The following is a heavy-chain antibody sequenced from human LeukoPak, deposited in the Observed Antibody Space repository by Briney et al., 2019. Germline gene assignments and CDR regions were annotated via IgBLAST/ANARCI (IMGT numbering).Heavy chain of an antibody. V-gene: IGHV3-30*18. D-gene: IGHD1-7*01. CDR3: AKGGNIWNYRSYFDS. Sequence: PRGSLRLSCAASGFTFRSYGMNWVRQAPGKGLEWVAVVSDDGNNKYYADFVKGRFIISRDNSQNTVNLQLSSLRGEDTAVYYCAKGGNIWNYRSYFDSWGQGTLVTVSS. J-gene: IGHJ4*02. CDR2: VSDDGNNK. CDR1: GFTFRSYG.